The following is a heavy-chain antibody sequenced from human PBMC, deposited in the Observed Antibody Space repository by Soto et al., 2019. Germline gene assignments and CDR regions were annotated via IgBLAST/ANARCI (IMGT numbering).Heavy chain of an antibody. Sequence: QVQLQQSGPGLVKPSETLSLTCTVSGGSISSYYWSWIRQPPGKGLEWIGYIYYSGSTNYNPSLKSRVTISVDTSRNPFSLKLSSVTVADTGVYYWARAAGRICDPWGQGTLVIVSS. CDR2: IYYSGST. D-gene: IGHD3-10*01. J-gene: IGHJ5*02. CDR3: ARAAGRICDP. V-gene: IGHV4-59*01. CDR1: GGSISSYY.